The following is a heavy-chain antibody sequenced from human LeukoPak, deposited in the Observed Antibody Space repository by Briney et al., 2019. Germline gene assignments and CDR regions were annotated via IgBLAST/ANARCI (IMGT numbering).Heavy chain of an antibody. V-gene: IGHV4-61*01. CDR2: LYYSGSTST. CDR1: AGSISSSTYY. Sequence: PSETLSLTCTVSAGSISSSTYYWGWIRQPPRKVLEWFGYLYYSGSTSTNYNPSLKSRVTISVDTSKNQFSLKLSSVTAADTAVYYCAREMATIRDAFDIWGQGTMVTVSS. D-gene: IGHD5-24*01. CDR3: AREMATIRDAFDI. J-gene: IGHJ3*02.